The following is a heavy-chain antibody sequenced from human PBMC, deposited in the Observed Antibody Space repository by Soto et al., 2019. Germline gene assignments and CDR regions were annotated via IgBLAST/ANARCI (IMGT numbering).Heavy chain of an antibody. CDR3: ARDQTRLQRGPWFDP. V-gene: IGHV4-30-2*01. J-gene: IGHJ5*02. Sequence: QLQLQESGSGLVKPSQTLSLTCAVSGGSISSGGYSWSWIRQPPGKGLEWIGYIYHSGSTYYNPSLQSRVTISVDRSKNQFSLKLSSVTAADTAVYYCARDQTRLQRGPWFDPWGQGTLVTVSS. D-gene: IGHD4-4*01. CDR1: GGSISSGGYS. CDR2: IYHSGST.